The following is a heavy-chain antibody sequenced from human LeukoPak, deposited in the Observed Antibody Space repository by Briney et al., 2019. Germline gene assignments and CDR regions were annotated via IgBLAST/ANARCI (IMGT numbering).Heavy chain of an antibody. J-gene: IGHJ6*03. CDR1: GYSFTSYW. V-gene: IGHV5-51*01. CDR3: ARQRREWLLNYYYYYYMDV. CDR2: IYPGDSDT. D-gene: IGHD3-3*01. Sequence: GESLKISCKGSGYSFTSYWIGWVRQMPGKGLEWMGIIYPGDSDTRYSPSFQGQVTISADKSISTAYLQWSSLKASDTAMYYCARQRREWLLNYYYYYYMDVWGKGTTVTVSS.